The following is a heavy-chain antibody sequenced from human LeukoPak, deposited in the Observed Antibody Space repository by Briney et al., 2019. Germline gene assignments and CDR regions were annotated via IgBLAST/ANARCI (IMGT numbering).Heavy chain of an antibody. CDR3: AKNRDSSDYPRDFDF. J-gene: IGHJ4*02. D-gene: IGHD3-22*01. CDR2: IRHDGSYQ. V-gene: IGHV3-30*02. Sequence: QHWGVLRLSCAAFGFTFSSYGTHWVRQTPGKGLEWVAFIRHDGSYQQYADSVKGRFTVSRDNSKDMVYLQMNSLRTEDTAVYYCAKNRDSSDYPRDFDFWGQGTLVTVSS. CDR1: GFTFSSYG.